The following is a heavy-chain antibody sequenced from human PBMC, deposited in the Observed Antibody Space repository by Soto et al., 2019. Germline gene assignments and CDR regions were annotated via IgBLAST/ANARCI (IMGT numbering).Heavy chain of an antibody. Sequence: EVQLLESGGGLVQPGGSLRLSCAAAGFTFSIYDMSWVRQAPGEGLEWVSAISGSGGSTYYADSVKGRFTISRDNSKNTLYLQMNSLRADDTAVYYCAKATRGGAATLIRDYWGQGTLVTVSS. CDR2: ISGSGGST. CDR1: GFTFSIYD. CDR3: AKATRGGAATLIRDY. V-gene: IGHV3-23*01. J-gene: IGHJ4*02. D-gene: IGHD6-13*01.